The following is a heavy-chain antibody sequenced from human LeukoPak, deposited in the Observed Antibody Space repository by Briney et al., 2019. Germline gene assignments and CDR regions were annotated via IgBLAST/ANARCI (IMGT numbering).Heavy chain of an antibody. D-gene: IGHD6-19*01. V-gene: IGHV4-59*08. J-gene: IGHJ4*02. CDR1: GGSISSYY. CDR2: IFYSGST. Sequence: SETLSLTCTVSGGSISSYYWSWIRQPPGKGLEWIGYIFYSGSTSYNPSLKSRVTILVDTSKNQFSLKLSSVTAADTAVYYCARRITSSGWYRDDYWGQGTLVTVSS. CDR3: ARRITSSGWYRDDY.